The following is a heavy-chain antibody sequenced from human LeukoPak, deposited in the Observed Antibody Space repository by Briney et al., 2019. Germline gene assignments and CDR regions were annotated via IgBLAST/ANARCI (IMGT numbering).Heavy chain of an antibody. CDR3: AKDIGDYGDSTPFDY. J-gene: IGHJ4*02. Sequence: PGGSLRLSCAASGFTFSSYAMHWVRQAPGKGLEWVAVISYDGSNKYYADSVKGRFTISRDNAKNSLYLQMNSLRAEDTALYYCAKDIGDYGDSTPFDYWGQGTLVTVSS. CDR1: GFTFSSYA. D-gene: IGHD4-17*01. CDR2: ISYDGSNK. V-gene: IGHV3-30*04.